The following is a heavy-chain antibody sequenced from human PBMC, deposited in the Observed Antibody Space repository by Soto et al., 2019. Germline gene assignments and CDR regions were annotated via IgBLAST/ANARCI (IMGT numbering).Heavy chain of an antibody. V-gene: IGHV3-30-3*01. J-gene: IGHJ3*02. CDR2: ISYDGSNK. CDR1: GFTFSSYA. CDR3: ARDAMYYDSSGHLKSDAFAI. Sequence: GGSLRLSCAASGFTFSSYAMHWVRQAPGKGLEWVAVISYDGSNKYYADSVKGRFTISRDNSKNTLYLQMNSLRAEDTAVYYCARDAMYYDSSGHLKSDAFAIWGQGTMVTVSS. D-gene: IGHD3-22*01.